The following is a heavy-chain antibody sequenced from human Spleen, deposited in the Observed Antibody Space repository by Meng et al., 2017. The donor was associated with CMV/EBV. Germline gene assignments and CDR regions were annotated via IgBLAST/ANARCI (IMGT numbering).Heavy chain of an antibody. J-gene: IGHJ4*02. V-gene: IGHV1-69*10. CDR1: GGTFSSYA. CDR3: ASPGGSHFHY. CDR2: IIPILGIA. Sequence: SVKVSCKASGGTFSSYAVSWVRQAPGQGFEWMGGIIPILGIANCAHNFQVRVTITADTSTGTAYMELSSLKSEDTAIYYCASPGGSHFHYWGQGTLVTVSS. D-gene: IGHD1-26*01.